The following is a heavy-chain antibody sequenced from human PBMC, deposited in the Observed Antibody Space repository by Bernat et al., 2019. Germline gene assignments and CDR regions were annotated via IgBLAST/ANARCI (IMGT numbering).Heavy chain of an antibody. CDR1: GFTFSSYA. J-gene: IGHJ4*02. Sequence: VQLVESGGGLVQPGGSLRLSCAASGFTFSSYAMTWVRQAPGKGLEWVSTISSGGGGTYYADSVKGRFTISRDNSENTLYLQVNSLRAEDTAVYYCAKRRGSQGVFDYWGQGTLVSVSS. D-gene: IGHD3-10*01. CDR3: AKRRGSQGVFDY. V-gene: IGHV3-23*04. CDR2: ISSGGGGT.